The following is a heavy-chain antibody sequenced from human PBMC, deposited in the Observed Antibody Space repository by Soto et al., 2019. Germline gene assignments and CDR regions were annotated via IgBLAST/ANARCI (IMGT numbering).Heavy chain of an antibody. CDR2: ISSSSSYI. J-gene: IGHJ3*02. Sequence: EVQLVESGGGLVKPGGSLRLSCAASEFTFSSYSMNWVRQAPGKGLEWVSSISSSSSYIYYADSVKGRFTISRDNAKNSLYLQMNSLRAEDTAVYYCATEIWFGVFDIWGQGTMVTVSS. V-gene: IGHV3-21*01. D-gene: IGHD3-10*01. CDR1: EFTFSSYS. CDR3: ATEIWFGVFDI.